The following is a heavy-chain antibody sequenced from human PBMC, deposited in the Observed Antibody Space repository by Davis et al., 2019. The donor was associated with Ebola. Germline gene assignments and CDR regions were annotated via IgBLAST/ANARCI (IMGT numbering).Heavy chain of an antibody. CDR2: IFHTGSA. J-gene: IGHJ4*02. CDR3: ARASGQWLTYVGVDY. CDR1: GGSISSYY. V-gene: IGHV4-59*01. D-gene: IGHD6-19*01. Sequence: SETLSLTCTVSGGSISSYYWSWIRQPPGKGLEWIGYIFHTGSADYNPSLKTRVSMSVDTSMNQFSLNLGSVTAADTAVYYCARASGQWLTYVGVDYWGQGILVTVSS.